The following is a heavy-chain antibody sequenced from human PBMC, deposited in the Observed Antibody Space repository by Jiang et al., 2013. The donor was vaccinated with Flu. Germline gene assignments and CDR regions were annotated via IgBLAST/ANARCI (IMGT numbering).Heavy chain of an antibody. CDR2: IYWDDDK. CDR1: GFSLSTSGVG. Sequence: KPTQTLTLTCTFSGFSLSTSGVGVGWIRQPPGKALEWLALIYWDDDKRYSPSLKSRLTITKDTSKNQVVLTMTNMDPVDTATYYCAHRDPSSGFGSGAFDIWGQGTMVTVSS. V-gene: IGHV2-5*02. D-gene: IGHD6-19*01. CDR3: AHRDPSSGFGSGAFDI. J-gene: IGHJ3*02.